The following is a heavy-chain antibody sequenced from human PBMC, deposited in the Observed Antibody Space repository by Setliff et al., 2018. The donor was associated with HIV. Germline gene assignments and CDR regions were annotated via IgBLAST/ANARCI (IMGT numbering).Heavy chain of an antibody. CDR2: INQSGST. CDR1: GVPTSASTYY. Sequence: PSETLSLTCTVSGVPTSASTYYWSWIRQPPGKGLEWIGEINQSGSTNYNPSLKSRVTISVDTSKNQFSLKLSSVTAADTAVYYCARGVNPTYYDFWSGNYMRKYYYYYMDVWGKGTKVTVSS. V-gene: IGHV4-34*01. CDR3: ARGVNPTYYDFWSGNYMRKYYYYYMDV. D-gene: IGHD3-3*01. J-gene: IGHJ6*03.